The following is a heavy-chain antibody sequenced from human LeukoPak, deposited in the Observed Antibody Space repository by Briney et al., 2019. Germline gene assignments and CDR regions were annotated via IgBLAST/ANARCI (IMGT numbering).Heavy chain of an antibody. J-gene: IGHJ4*01. D-gene: IGHD2-21*02. Sequence: SETLSLTCTVSGGSISSSSYYWGWIRQPPGKGLEWIGSIYYSGSTYYNPSLKGRVTISVDTSKNQFSLKLSSVTAADTAVYYCARVPARRVVTTPTYFDYWGQGTLVTVSS. CDR2: IYYSGST. CDR1: GGSISSSSYY. V-gene: IGHV4-39*07. CDR3: ARVPARRVVTTPTYFDY.